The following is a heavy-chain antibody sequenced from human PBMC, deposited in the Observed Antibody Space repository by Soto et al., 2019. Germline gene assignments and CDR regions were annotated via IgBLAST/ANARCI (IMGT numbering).Heavy chain of an antibody. CDR1: GFTFSSYG. CDR2: ISYDGSNK. V-gene: IGHV3-30*18. Sequence: GGSLRLSCAASGFTFSSYGMHWVRQAPGKGLEWVAVISYDGSNKYYADSVKGRFTISRDNSKNTLYLQMNSLRAEDTAVYYCAKDKARIAAAIPYYYGMDVWGQGTTVTVS. D-gene: IGHD6-13*01. CDR3: AKDKARIAAAIPYYYGMDV. J-gene: IGHJ6*02.